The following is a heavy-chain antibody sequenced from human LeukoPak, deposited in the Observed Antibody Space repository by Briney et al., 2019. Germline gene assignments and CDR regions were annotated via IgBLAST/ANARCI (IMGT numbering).Heavy chain of an antibody. Sequence: GGSLRLSCAASGFTFSSYSMNWARQAPGKGLEWVSSISSSSSYIYYADSVKGRFTISRDNAKNSLYLQMNSLRAEDTAVYYCARQGGDYYGSGSYFDDYWGQGTLVTVSS. CDR3: ARQGGDYYGSGSYFDDY. J-gene: IGHJ4*02. V-gene: IGHV3-21*01. CDR2: ISSSSSYI. CDR1: GFTFSSYS. D-gene: IGHD3-10*01.